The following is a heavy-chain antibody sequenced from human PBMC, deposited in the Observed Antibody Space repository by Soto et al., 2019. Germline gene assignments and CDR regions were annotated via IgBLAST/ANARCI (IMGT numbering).Heavy chain of an antibody. D-gene: IGHD3-10*01. CDR2: IIPIFGTA. J-gene: IGHJ6*02. V-gene: IGHV1-69*13. Sequence: ASVKVSCKTSGGTFSSYAISWVRQAPGQGLEWMGGIIPIFGTANYAQKFQGRVTITADESTSTAYMELSSLRSEDTAVYYCARSPGELVYYGMDVWGQGTTVTVSS. CDR3: ARSPGELVYYGMDV. CDR1: GGTFSSYA.